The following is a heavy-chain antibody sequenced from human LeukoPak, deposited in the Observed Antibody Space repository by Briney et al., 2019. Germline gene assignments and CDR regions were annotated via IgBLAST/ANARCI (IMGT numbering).Heavy chain of an antibody. CDR3: GRGVRGRQKLDC. D-gene: IGHD4-11*01. J-gene: IGHJ4*02. CDR1: GYVFSSFG. V-gene: IGHV1-18*01. Sequence: ASVTVSCKSSGYVFSSFGVCWVRQAPGRGLEWMGWSGAYIGNTNYAQKFQGRLIMTTDASMSIAYMELRSLRSDDTDVSYCGRGVRGRQKLDCWGQGTLVTVSS. CDR2: SGAYIGNT.